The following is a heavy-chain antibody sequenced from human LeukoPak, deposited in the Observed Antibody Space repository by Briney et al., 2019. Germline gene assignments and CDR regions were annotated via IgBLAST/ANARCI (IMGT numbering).Heavy chain of an antibody. Sequence: PSETLSLTCTVSGGSISSSSYYWGWIRQPPGKGLEWIGSIYYSGSTYYNPSLKSRVTISVDTSKNQFSLKLSSVTAADTAVYYCARGKRSDYSNYFDYWGQGTLVTVSS. CDR3: ARGKRSDYSNYFDY. D-gene: IGHD4-11*01. V-gene: IGHV4-39*07. CDR2: IYYSGST. CDR1: GGSISSSSYY. J-gene: IGHJ4*02.